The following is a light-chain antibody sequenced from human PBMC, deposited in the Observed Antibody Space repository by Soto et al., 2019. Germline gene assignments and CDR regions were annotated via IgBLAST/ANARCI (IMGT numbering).Light chain of an antibody. J-gene: IGLJ2*01. CDR2: DVS. CDR1: SSDVGGYNY. Sequence: HSALTQPASVSGSPGQSITISCTGTSSDVGGYNYVSWYQQHPGKAPKLMIYDVSTRPSGVSNRFSGSKSGNTASLTISGLQAEDEADYYCSSYTSSSTLEFGGGTKVTVL. CDR3: SSYTSSSTLE. V-gene: IGLV2-14*01.